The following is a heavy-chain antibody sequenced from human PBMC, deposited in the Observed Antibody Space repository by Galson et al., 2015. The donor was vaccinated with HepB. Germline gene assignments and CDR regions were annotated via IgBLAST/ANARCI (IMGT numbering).Heavy chain of an antibody. CDR1: GFTVSSNY. J-gene: IGHJ6*02. CDR2: IKQDGSEK. CDR3: ARDHGPPLPYGMDV. Sequence: SLRLSCAASGFTVSSNYMSWVRQAPGKGLEWVANIKQDGSEKYYVDSVKGRFTISRDNAKNSLYLQMNSLRAEDTAVYYCARDHGPPLPYGMDVWGQGTTVTVSS. V-gene: IGHV3-7*03. D-gene: IGHD2-21*02.